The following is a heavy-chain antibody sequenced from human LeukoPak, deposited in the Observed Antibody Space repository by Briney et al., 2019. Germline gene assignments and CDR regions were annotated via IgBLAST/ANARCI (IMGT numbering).Heavy chain of an antibody. CDR1: GFTFSSYG. D-gene: IGHD6-19*01. CDR3: AKGRLIVVAGSFDY. Sequence: GGSLRLSCAASGFTFSSYGMHWVRQAPGKGLEWVAVISYDGSNKYYADSVKGRFTISRDNSKNTLYLQMNSLRAEDTAVYYCAKGRLIVVAGSFDYWGQGTLVTVSS. CDR2: ISYDGSNK. J-gene: IGHJ4*02. V-gene: IGHV3-30*18.